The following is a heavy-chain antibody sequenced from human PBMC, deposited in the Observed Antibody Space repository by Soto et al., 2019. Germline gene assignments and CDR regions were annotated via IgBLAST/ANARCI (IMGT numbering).Heavy chain of an antibody. CDR3: ASSGSGWYLY. D-gene: IGHD6-19*01. Sequence: QVQLVQSGAEVKKPGASVKVSCKASGYTFTSYDINWVRQATGQGLEWMGWMNPNSGNTGYAQKFQGRVTMTRNTSIKTAYIELSSLRSEATAAYFCASSGSGWYLYWGQGPLVTVSS. V-gene: IGHV1-8*01. CDR2: MNPNSGNT. J-gene: IGHJ4*02. CDR1: GYTFTSYD.